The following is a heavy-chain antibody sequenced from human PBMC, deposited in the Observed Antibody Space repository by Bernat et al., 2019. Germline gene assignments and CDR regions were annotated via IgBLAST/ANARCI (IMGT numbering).Heavy chain of an antibody. Sequence: EVQLVESGGGVVRPGGSLRLSCAASGFTFDDYGMSWVRQAPGKGLEWVSGINWNGGSTGYADSVKGRFNISRDNAKNSLYLQMNSLRAEDTALYYCARDRSSWNYYYYYGMDVWGQGTTVTVSS. CDR3: ARDRSSWNYYYYYGMDV. D-gene: IGHD6-13*01. CDR1: GFTFDDYG. J-gene: IGHJ6*02. CDR2: INWNGGST. V-gene: IGHV3-20*04.